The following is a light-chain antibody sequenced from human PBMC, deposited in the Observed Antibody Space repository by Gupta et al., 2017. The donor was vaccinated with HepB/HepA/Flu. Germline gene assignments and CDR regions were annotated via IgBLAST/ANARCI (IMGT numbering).Light chain of an antibody. J-gene: IGLJ3*02. CDR1: SSNIGSNY. Sequence: QSVLPQPPSASGTPGPRVPISCSGSSSNIGSNYVYWYQQLPGTAPKLLIYRNNQRPSGVPDRFSGSKSGTSASLAISGLRSEDEADYYCAAWDDSLSGPVFGGGTKLTVL. V-gene: IGLV1-47*01. CDR2: RNN. CDR3: AAWDDSLSGPV.